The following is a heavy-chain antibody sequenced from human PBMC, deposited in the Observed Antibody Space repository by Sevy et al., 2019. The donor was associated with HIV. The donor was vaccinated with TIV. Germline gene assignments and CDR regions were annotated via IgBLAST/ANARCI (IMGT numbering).Heavy chain of an antibody. Sequence: GGSLRLSCAASGFTFSSYAMHWVRQAPGKGLEWVAVISYDGSNKYYADSVKGRFTISRDNSKNTLYLQMNSLRAGDTAVYYCARDKVGFWSGYYTDYYYYGMDVWGQGTTVTVSS. V-gene: IGHV3-30-3*01. CDR2: ISYDGSNK. CDR3: ARDKVGFWSGYYTDYYYYGMDV. D-gene: IGHD3-3*01. CDR1: GFTFSSYA. J-gene: IGHJ6*02.